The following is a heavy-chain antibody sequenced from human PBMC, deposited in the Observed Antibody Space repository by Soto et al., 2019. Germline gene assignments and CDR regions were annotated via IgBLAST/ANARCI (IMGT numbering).Heavy chain of an antibody. V-gene: IGHV1-69*01. J-gene: IGHJ4*02. D-gene: IGHD3-22*01. CDR2: IIPIFGTA. CDR3: ARDGLSGYYDSSGYYYSDY. CDR1: GGTFSSYA. Sequence: VSCKASGGTFSSYAISWVRQAPGQGLEWMGGIIPIFGTANYAQKFQGRVTITADESTSTAYMELSSLRSEDTAVYYCARDGLSGYYDSSGYYYSDYWGEGTLVTVSS.